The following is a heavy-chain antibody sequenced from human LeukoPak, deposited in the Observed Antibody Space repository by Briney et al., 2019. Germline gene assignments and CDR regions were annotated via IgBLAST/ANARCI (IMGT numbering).Heavy chain of an antibody. J-gene: IGHJ4*02. CDR1: GDSYNTHC. D-gene: IGHD5-24*01. Sequence: GESLKISCKGTGDSYNTHCIDWVRQMPGRGLELMGVIYPEDSDTRYTPSFQGRVTISADKTINTAYLQWTSLKASDTSMYFCARHRDGYNRDWGQGTLVIVSS. V-gene: IGHV5-51*01. CDR3: ARHRDGYNRD. CDR2: IYPEDSDT.